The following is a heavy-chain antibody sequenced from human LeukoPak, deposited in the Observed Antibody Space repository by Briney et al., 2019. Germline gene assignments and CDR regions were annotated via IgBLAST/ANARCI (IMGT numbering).Heavy chain of an antibody. CDR1: GGSISSYY. V-gene: IGHV4-59*01. Sequence: LETLSLTCTVSGGSISSYYWSWIRQPPGKGLEWIGYIYYSGSTNYNPSLKSRVTISVDTSKNQFSLKLSSVTAADTAVYYCARFNYGDYDMDVWGKGTTVTVSS. D-gene: IGHD4-17*01. CDR3: ARFNYGDYDMDV. J-gene: IGHJ6*03. CDR2: IYYSGST.